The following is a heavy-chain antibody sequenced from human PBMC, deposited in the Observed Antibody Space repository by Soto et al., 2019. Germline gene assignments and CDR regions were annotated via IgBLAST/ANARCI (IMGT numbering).Heavy chain of an antibody. Sequence: QVQLVQSGAEVKRPGASVNISCKASGYTFTTYTLHWVRQAPGQRPECMGWINTGSGNTKYSQKFQGRVTITRDTSASTAYMELSSLTSEDTAVYYCARGGSYPGYWGHGTLVTVSS. CDR2: INTGSGNT. CDR1: GYTFTTYT. CDR3: ARGGSYPGY. D-gene: IGHD1-26*01. V-gene: IGHV1-3*04. J-gene: IGHJ4*01.